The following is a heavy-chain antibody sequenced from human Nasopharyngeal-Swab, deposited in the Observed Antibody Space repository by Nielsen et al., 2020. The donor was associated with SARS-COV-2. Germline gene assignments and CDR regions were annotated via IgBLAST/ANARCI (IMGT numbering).Heavy chain of an antibody. Sequence: GGSLRLSCAASGFTFSSYAMHWVRQAPGKGLEWVAVISYDGSNKYYADSVKGRFTISRDNSKNTLYLQMNSLRAEDTAVYYCARERVAWIVVVAAGREFDPWGQGTLVTVSS. D-gene: IGHD2-15*01. CDR1: GFTFSSYA. J-gene: IGHJ5*02. CDR3: ARERVAWIVVVAAGREFDP. V-gene: IGHV3-30-3*01. CDR2: ISYDGSNK.